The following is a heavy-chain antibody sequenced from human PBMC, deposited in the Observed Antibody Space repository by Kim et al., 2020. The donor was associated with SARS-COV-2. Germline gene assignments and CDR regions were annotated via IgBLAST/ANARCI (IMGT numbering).Heavy chain of an antibody. J-gene: IGHJ4*02. CDR2: ISSNGGST. V-gene: IGHV3-64D*09. Sequence: GGSLRLSCSASGFTFSSYAMHWVRQAPGKGLEYVSAISSNGGSTYYADSVKGRFTISRDNSKNTLYLQMSSLRAEDTAVYYCVTCSGGSCFHFDYWGQGTLGTVSS. D-gene: IGHD2-15*01. CDR1: GFTFSSYA. CDR3: VTCSGGSCFHFDY.